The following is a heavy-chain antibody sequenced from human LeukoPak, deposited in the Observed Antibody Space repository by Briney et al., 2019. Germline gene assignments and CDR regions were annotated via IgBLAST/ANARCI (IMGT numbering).Heavy chain of an antibody. V-gene: IGHV3-23*01. Sequence: GGCLRLSCAASGFTFSTYAMSWVRQAPGKGLEWVSAIRGSGDLTYYADSVRGRLTIARDNAKHTLYLQMNSLRAEDTAVYYCAKGPRGSGIYNWFDPWGQGTLVTVSP. CDR3: AKGPRGSGIYNWFDP. J-gene: IGHJ5*02. CDR1: GFTFSTYA. CDR2: IRGSGDLT. D-gene: IGHD1-26*01.